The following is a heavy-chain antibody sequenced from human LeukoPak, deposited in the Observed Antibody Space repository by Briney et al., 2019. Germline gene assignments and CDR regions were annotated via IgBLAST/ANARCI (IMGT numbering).Heavy chain of an antibody. Sequence: PGGSLRLSCAGSGFTFISYRMSGVRQAPGRGLNWVSSISSGSIYIDLADPLMGRFTISRDDAKNSLYLQMNSLRAEDTAVYYCTIRIYSGAFDIWGQGTMVTVSS. CDR2: ISSGSIYI. D-gene: IGHD2-21*01. CDR3: TIRIYSGAFDI. J-gene: IGHJ3*02. CDR1: GFTFISYR. V-gene: IGHV3-21*01.